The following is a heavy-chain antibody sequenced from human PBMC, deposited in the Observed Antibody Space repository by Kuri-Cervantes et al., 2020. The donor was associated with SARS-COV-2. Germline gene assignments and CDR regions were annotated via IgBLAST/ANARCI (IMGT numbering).Heavy chain of an antibody. CDR2: IYHSGST. CDR3: ARVGEYSSSLDY. Sequence: SCTVSDDSMSNGDYHWSWIRQPPGKGLEWIGYIYHSGSTHYNPSLKSRVTMSLDRSKNQFSLKLSSLTAADTAVYYCARVGEYSSSLDYWGQGTLVTVSS. CDR1: DDSMSNGDYH. V-gene: IGHV4-30-2*01. J-gene: IGHJ4*02. D-gene: IGHD6-13*01.